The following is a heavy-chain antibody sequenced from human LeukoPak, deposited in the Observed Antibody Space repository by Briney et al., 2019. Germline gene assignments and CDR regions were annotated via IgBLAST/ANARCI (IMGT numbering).Heavy chain of an antibody. Sequence: PGGSLRLSCAASGFNFNTYTMNWVRQAPGKGLEWVSSISSDSSYIYYADAVHGRFTVSRDNAKYSLYLQMNSLRAEDTAVYYCAKDWYSSGWGIHGAFDIWGQGTMVTVSS. J-gene: IGHJ3*02. CDR2: ISSDSSYI. D-gene: IGHD6-19*01. V-gene: IGHV3-21*01. CDR1: GFNFNTYT. CDR3: AKDWYSSGWGIHGAFDI.